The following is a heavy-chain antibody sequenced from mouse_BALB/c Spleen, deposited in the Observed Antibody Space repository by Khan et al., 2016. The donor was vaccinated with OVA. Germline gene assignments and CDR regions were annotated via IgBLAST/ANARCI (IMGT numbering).Heavy chain of an antibody. Sequence: EVELVESGGGLVKPGGSLTLSCAASGFTFSDYYMYWVRQTPEKRLEWVATISDGGSYTYYPDSVKGRFTISRDDAENNLYLHMSSLKSDVTAKYYCVRGYSGGPFAYWGQGTLVTVSA. D-gene: IGHD2-1*01. V-gene: IGHV5-4*02. CDR1: GFTFSDYY. CDR2: ISDGGSYT. J-gene: IGHJ3*01. CDR3: VRGYSGGPFAY.